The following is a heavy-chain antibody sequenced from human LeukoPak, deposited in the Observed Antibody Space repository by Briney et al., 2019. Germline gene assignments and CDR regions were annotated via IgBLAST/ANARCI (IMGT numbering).Heavy chain of an antibody. CDR1: GGSISSSSYY. V-gene: IGHV4-39*07. CDR3: AREYSRPFDY. J-gene: IGHJ4*02. Sequence: SETQSLTCTVSGGSISSSSYYWGWIRQPPGKGLEWIGSIYYSGSTYYNPSLKSRVTISVDTSKNQFSLKLSSVTAADTAVYYCAREYSRPFDYWGQGTLVTVSS. CDR2: IYYSGST. D-gene: IGHD6-13*01.